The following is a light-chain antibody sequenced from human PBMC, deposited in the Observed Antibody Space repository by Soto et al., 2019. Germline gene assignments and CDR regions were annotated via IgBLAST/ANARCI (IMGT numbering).Light chain of an antibody. CDR2: EVT. CDR3: RSYTTTYTVV. V-gene: IGLV2-14*01. CDR1: SSDVGGYHY. Sequence: QSALTQPASVSGSPGQSITISCTGTSSDVGGYHYVSWYQQHPGKAPKLMIYEVTNRPTGVSNRFSASKSGNTASLTISGLQAEDEAHYYCRSYTTTYTVVFGGGTKLTVL. J-gene: IGLJ2*01.